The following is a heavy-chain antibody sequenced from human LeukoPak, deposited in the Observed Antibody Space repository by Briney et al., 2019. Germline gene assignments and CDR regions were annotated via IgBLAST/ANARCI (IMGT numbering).Heavy chain of an antibody. CDR1: GFSFSNYE. Sequence: GGSLRLSCAASGFSFSNYEMKWVRQAPGKGLEWAANIKQIKQDGSEKDYVDSVKGRFSISRDNAKNSLYLQMNSLRAEDTAVYYCARDRVGGFDMWGQGTMVTVSS. CDR3: ARDRVGGFDM. D-gene: IGHD1-26*01. CDR2: IKQIKQDGSEK. V-gene: IGHV3-7*05. J-gene: IGHJ3*02.